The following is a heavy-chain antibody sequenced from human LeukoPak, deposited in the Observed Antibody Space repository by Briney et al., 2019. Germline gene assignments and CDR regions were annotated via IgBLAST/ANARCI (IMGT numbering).Heavy chain of an antibody. D-gene: IGHD6-19*01. J-gene: IGHJ1*01. CDR1: GGTFSSYA. Sequence: SVKVSCKASGGTFSSYAIGWVRHAPGQGLEWMGRIIPIFGTANYAQKFQGRVTITTDESTSTAYMELSSLRSEDTAVYYCARGWDSSGWYVAEYFQHWGQGTLVTVSS. V-gene: IGHV1-69*05. CDR3: ARGWDSSGWYVAEYFQH. CDR2: IIPIFGTA.